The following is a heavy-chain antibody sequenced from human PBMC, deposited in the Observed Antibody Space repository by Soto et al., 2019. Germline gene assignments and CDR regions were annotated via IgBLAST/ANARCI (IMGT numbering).Heavy chain of an antibody. J-gene: IGHJ4*02. CDR1: GFTFSSYA. Sequence: EVQLLESGGGLVQPGGSLRLSCAASGFTFSSYAMSWVRQAPGKGLEWVSAISGSGGSTYYADSVKGRFTIARDNSKHTLYLQMNSLRAEDTAVYYCAKDSLENVYGDSLDYWGQGTLVTVSS. CDR2: ISGSGGST. V-gene: IGHV3-23*01. D-gene: IGHD4-17*01. CDR3: AKDSLENVYGDSLDY.